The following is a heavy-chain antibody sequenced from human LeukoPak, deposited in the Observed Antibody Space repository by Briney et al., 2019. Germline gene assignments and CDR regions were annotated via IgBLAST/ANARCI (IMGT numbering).Heavy chain of an antibody. CDR1: GFTFSSYA. CDR2: ISGTGGST. J-gene: IGHJ3*02. CDR3: AKDISKVSSHDAFDI. V-gene: IGHV3-23*01. Sequence: GRSLRLSCAASGFTFSSYAMTWVRLAPGKGLEWVSAISGTGGSTYYADSVKGRFTISRDNSKNSLYLQMNSLRAEDTALYYCAKDISKVSSHDAFDIWGQGTMVTVSS. D-gene: IGHD2-2*01.